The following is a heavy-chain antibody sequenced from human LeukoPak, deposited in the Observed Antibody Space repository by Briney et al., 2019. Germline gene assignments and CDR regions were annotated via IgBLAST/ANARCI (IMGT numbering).Heavy chain of an antibody. D-gene: IGHD1-14*01. CDR2: IYHSGST. Sequence: SETLSLTCAVSGYSISSGYYWGWIRQPPGKGLEWIGSIYHSGSTYYNPSLKSRVTISVDTSKNQFSLKLSSVTAADTAVYYCARHRKGGYYYYMDVWGKGTTVTVSS. CDR1: GYSISSGYY. CDR3: ARHRKGGYYYYMDV. J-gene: IGHJ6*03. V-gene: IGHV4-38-2*01.